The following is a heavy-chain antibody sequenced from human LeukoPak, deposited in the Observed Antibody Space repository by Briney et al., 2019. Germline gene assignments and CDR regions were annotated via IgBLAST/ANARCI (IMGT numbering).Heavy chain of an antibody. Sequence: GGSLRLSCAASGFTFSSSAMSWVRQAPGKGLEWVSGISGSGGTTHYADSVKGRFTISRDNAKNSLYLQMNSLRDEDTAIYYCARDPYNGNYGDFYYYYMDVWGKGTTVTISS. CDR2: ISGSGGTT. J-gene: IGHJ6*03. CDR3: ARDPYNGNYGDFYYYYMDV. D-gene: IGHD1-26*01. CDR1: GFTFSSSA. V-gene: IGHV3-23*01.